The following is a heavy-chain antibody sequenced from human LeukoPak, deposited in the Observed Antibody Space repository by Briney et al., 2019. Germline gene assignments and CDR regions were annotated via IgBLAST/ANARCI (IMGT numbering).Heavy chain of an antibody. V-gene: IGHV4-59*01. CDR1: GGSISSYY. D-gene: IGHD6-13*01. Sequence: SETLSLTCTVSGGSISSYYWSWIRQPPGKGLEWIGYIYYSGSTNYNPSLKSRVTISVDTSKNQFSLKLSSVTAADTAVYYCANSIAAAGRGVGYWGQGTLVTVSS. J-gene: IGHJ4*02. CDR3: ANSIAAAGRGVGY. CDR2: IYYSGST.